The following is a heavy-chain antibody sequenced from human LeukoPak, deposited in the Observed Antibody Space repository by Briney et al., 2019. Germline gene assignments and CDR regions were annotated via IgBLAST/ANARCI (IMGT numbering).Heavy chain of an antibody. Sequence: PGGSLRLSCAASGFTFSSYGMYWVRQAPGKGLEWVAFTRYDGSNKYYADSVKGRFTISRDNSKNTLYLQMNSLRAEDTAVYYCAKAPSGSGSYGYFDYWGQGTLVTVSS. J-gene: IGHJ4*02. D-gene: IGHD1-26*01. CDR3: AKAPSGSGSYGYFDY. CDR2: TRYDGSNK. CDR1: GFTFSSYG. V-gene: IGHV3-30*02.